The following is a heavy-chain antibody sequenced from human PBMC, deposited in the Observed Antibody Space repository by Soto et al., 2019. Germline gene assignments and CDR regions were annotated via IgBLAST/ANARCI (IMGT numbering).Heavy chain of an antibody. D-gene: IGHD5-12*01. CDR3: AKNIGGFSGYANFDY. CDR1: GFTFSNDD. J-gene: IGHJ4*02. V-gene: IGHV3-23*01. CDR2: ITAGGFNT. Sequence: EVQLLESGGDLVQPGGSLRLSCVASGFTFSNDDLSWVRQASGKGLEWVSAITAGGFNTYYADSVKGRFTISRENSKNTLYLQMNSLRAENTVVYYCAKNIGGFSGYANFDYWGQGTLVTVSS.